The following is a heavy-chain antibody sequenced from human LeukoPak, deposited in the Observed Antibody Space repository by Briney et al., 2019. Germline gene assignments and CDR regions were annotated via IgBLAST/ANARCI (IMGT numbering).Heavy chain of an antibody. V-gene: IGHV4-34*01. CDR3: ASNGPLLSDTNRYYFNY. D-gene: IGHD2-8*01. J-gene: IGHJ4*02. Sequence: LETLSLTCGVFGGSFSEYYWTWIRQSPGKGLEWIGEINHSGTTNYNPSLESRVTISVDTSKNQFSLNLSSVTAADTAVYYCASNGPLLSDTNRYYFNYWGQGTLVTVSS. CDR1: GGSFSEYY. CDR2: INHSGTT.